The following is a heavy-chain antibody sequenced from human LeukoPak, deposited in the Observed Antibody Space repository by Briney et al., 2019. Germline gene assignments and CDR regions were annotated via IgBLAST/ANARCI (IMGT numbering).Heavy chain of an antibody. CDR3: ARGGSLVGATPHDTFDI. J-gene: IGHJ3*02. Sequence: SETLSLTCTVSAAPISSYYWSWIRQPPGKGLEWIGYIYYSGSTNYNPSLKSRVAISVDTSKNQVSLRLSSVTAADTAVYYCARGGSLVGATPHDTFDIWGQGTVVTVS. CDR1: AAPISSYY. V-gene: IGHV4-59*01. CDR2: IYYSGST. D-gene: IGHD1-26*01.